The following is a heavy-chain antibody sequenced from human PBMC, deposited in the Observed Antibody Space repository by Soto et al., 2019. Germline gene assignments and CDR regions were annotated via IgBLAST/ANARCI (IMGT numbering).Heavy chain of an antibody. CDR3: AKVRGYSGSAPPPYYYGTEV. J-gene: IGHJ6*02. D-gene: IGHD5-12*01. CDR2: ISYDGSNK. CDR1: RFPFRNFG. Sequence: WGSLRLSCAASRFPFRNFGMHWVRQAPGKGLEWVAVISYDGSNKYYADSVKGRFTISRDNSKNTLYLQMNSLRAEDSGVYYCAKVRGYSGSAPPPYYYGTEVWGHGTTVTVS. V-gene: IGHV3-30*18.